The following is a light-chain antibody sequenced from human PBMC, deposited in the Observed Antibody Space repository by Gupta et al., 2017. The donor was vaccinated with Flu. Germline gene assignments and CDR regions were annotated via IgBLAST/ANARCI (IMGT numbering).Light chain of an antibody. Sequence: QSALTQPPSASGSPGQSVTISCTGTSSDIGAYNFVSWHQQYPGKAPKLIMYEATKRPSGVPDRFSGSKSGNTASLTVSGLQAEDEADDDCSSHTRNDKFVFGTGTGVTVL. J-gene: IGLJ1*01. CDR2: EAT. V-gene: IGLV2-8*01. CDR1: SSDIGAYNF. CDR3: SSHTRNDKFV.